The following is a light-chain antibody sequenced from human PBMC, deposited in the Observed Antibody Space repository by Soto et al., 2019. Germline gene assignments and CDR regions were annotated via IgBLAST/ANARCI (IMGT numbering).Light chain of an antibody. CDR1: SSNIGSNT. CDR2: SNN. Sequence: QSVLTQPPSASGTPGQRVTISCSGSSSNIGSNTVNWYQQLPGTAPKHLIFSNNQRPSGVPDRFSGSKSGTSASLAISGLQPEDEADYYCAACDDSLSWVFGGGTQLTLL. V-gene: IGLV1-44*01. CDR3: AACDDSLSWV. J-gene: IGLJ3*02.